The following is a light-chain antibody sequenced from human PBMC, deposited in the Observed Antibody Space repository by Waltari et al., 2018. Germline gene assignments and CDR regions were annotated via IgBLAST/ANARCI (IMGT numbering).Light chain of an antibody. V-gene: IGKV1-8*01. J-gene: IGKJ1*01. Sequence: AIRITQSPSSLSASTGDRVTITCRASQGISSYLAWYQQKPGKAPKFLIYAASTLQSGVPSRFSGSRSGTDFTLTISCLQSEDFASYYCQQYYSHPPTFGQGTKVENK. CDR2: AAS. CDR1: QGISSY. CDR3: QQYYSHPPT.